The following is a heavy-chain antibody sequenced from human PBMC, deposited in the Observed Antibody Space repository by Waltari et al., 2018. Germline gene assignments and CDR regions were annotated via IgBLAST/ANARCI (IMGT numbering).Heavy chain of an antibody. V-gene: IGHV4-61*02. D-gene: IGHD3-3*01. CDR3: ARVHRLDHRTIFGVVPIDAFDI. Sequence: QVQLQESGPGLVKPSQTLSLTCTVSGGSISSGSYYWSWIRQPAGKGLEWIGRIYTSGSTNYNPSLKSRVTISVDTSKNQFSLKLSSVTAADTAVYYCARVHRLDHRTIFGVVPIDAFDIWGQGTMVTVSS. CDR2: IYTSGST. CDR1: GGSISSGSYY. J-gene: IGHJ3*02.